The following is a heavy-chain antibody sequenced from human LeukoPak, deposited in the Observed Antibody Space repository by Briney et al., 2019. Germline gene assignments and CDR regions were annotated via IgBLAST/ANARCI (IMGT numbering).Heavy chain of an antibody. D-gene: IGHD3-9*01. CDR3: ARAYDILTGSDFDY. J-gene: IGHJ4*02. V-gene: IGHV1-2*02. Sequence: GASVKVPCKASGYTFTGYYMHWVRQAPGQGLEWMGWINPNSGGTNYAQKFQGRVTMTRDTSISTAYMELSRLRSDDTAVYYCARAYDILTGSDFDYWGQGTLVTVSS. CDR2: INPNSGGT. CDR1: GYTFTGYY.